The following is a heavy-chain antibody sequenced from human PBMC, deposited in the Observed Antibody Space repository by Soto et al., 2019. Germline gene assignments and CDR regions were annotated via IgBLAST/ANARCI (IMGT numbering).Heavy chain of an antibody. CDR2: IIPIFGTA. J-gene: IGHJ4*02. CDR1: GGTFSSYA. V-gene: IGHV1-69*01. Sequence: QVQLVQSGAEVKKPGSSVKVSCKASGGTFSSYAISWVRQAPGQGLEWMGGIIPIFGTANYAQKFQGRVTITADESTSTAYMELSSLRSEDTAVYYCAIPDLTAEFGLQYYFDYWGQGTLVTVSS. D-gene: IGHD3-10*01. CDR3: AIPDLTAEFGLQYYFDY.